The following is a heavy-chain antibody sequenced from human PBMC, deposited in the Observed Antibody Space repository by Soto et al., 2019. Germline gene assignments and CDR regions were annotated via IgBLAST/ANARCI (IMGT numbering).Heavy chain of an antibody. V-gene: IGHV4-34*01. CDR2: INHSGST. CDR1: GGSFSGYY. J-gene: IGHJ4*02. CDR3: ASIEGDY. Sequence: SETLSLTCAVYGGSFSGYYWSWIRQPPGKGLEWIGEINHSGSTNYNPSLKSRVTISVDTSKNQFSLKLSSVTAADTAVYYCASIEGDYWGQGTLVTVSS. D-gene: IGHD3-16*02.